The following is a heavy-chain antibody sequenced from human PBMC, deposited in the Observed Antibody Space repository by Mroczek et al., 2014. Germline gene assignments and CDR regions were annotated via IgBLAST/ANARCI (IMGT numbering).Heavy chain of an antibody. CDR1: GYTFTSYY. CDR3: AREEYYYGSGSYYNVSSPNDAFDI. Sequence: SGAEVKKPGASVKVSCKASGYTFTSYYMHWVRQAPGQGLEWMGIINPSGGSTSYAQKFQGRVTMTRDTSTSTVYMELSSLRSEDTAVYYCAREEYYYGSGSYYNVSSPNDAFDIWGQRDKWSPSLQ. J-gene: IGHJ3*02. D-gene: IGHD3-10*01. V-gene: IGHV1-46*03. CDR2: INPSGGST.